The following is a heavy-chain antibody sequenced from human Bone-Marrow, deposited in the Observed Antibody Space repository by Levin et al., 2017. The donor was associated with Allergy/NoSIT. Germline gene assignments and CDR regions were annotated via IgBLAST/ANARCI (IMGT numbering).Heavy chain of an antibody. CDR1: GFSLSNYA. V-gene: IGHV3-23*01. D-gene: IGHD2-15*01. CDR3: AKDQLYCSGGTCYSPWYFDL. J-gene: IGHJ2*01. CDR2: IGGSDGRP. Sequence: GESLKISCAASGFSLSNYAMTWVRQAPGKGLEWVSSIGGSDGRPYYADSVKGRFPVSRDTSKNPLSLQMNSLRAEDTAVYYCAKDQLYCSGGTCYSPWYFDLWGRGTLVTISS.